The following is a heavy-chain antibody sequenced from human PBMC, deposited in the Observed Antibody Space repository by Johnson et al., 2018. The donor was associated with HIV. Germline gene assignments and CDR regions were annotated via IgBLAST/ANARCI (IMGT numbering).Heavy chain of an antibody. CDR1: GFTVSSNY. CDR2: ISSSGNTL. V-gene: IGHV3-11*04. Sequence: QVQLVESGGGLIQPGGSLRLSCAASGFTVSSNYMSWVRQAPGKGLEWVSYISSSGNTLYYADSVKGLFTISRDNAKNSLYLQMNSLRVEDTAVYYCAREGGIAAAGTDAFDIWGQGTMVTVSS. CDR3: AREGGIAAAGTDAFDI. D-gene: IGHD6-13*01. J-gene: IGHJ3*02.